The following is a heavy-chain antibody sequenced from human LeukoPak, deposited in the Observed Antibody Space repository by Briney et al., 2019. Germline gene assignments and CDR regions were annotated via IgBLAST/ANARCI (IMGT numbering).Heavy chain of an antibody. Sequence: GGSLRLSCAAFGFTFSGYYMSWIRQALGKGLEWVSYISSSSSYTNYADSVKGRFTISRDNAKNSLYLQMNSLRAEDTAVYYCARMLLRDYGDYYFDYWGQGTLVTVSS. V-gene: IGHV3-11*06. CDR3: ARMLLRDYGDYYFDY. D-gene: IGHD4-17*01. CDR1: GFTFSGYY. CDR2: ISSSSSYT. J-gene: IGHJ4*02.